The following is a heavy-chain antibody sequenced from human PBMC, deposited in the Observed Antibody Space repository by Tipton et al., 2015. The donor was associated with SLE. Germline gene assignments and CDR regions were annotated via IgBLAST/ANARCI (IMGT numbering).Heavy chain of an antibody. CDR2: IYYSGST. D-gene: IGHD3-22*01. CDR1: GDSISRGSYY. Sequence: LRLSCTVPGDSISRGSYYWSWIRQPPGKGLEWIGYIYYSGSTNYNPSLKSRVTISGDTSKNQVSLKLTSVTAADTAVYYCARGRYYYDTPPHYWGQGTRVTVSS. V-gene: IGHV4-61*01. CDR3: ARGRYYYDTPPHY. J-gene: IGHJ4*01.